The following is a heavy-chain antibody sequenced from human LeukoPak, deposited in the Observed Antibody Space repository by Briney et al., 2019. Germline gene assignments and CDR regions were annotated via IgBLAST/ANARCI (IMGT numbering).Heavy chain of an antibody. J-gene: IGHJ3*02. CDR1: GGSISSYY. CDR2: IYYSGST. V-gene: IGHV4-59*01. D-gene: IGHD3-22*01. CDR3: ARDRSRKYDSSGYYYVGDAFDI. Sequence: SETLSLTCTVSGGSISSYYWSWIRQPPGKGLEWIGYIYYSGSTNYNPSLKSRVTISVDTSKNQFSLKLSSVTAADTVVYYCARDRSRKYDSSGYYYVGDAFDIWGQGTMVTVSS.